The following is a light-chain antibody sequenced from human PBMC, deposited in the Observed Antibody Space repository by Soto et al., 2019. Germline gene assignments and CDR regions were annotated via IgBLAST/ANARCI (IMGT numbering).Light chain of an antibody. CDR2: ATS. J-gene: IGKJ5*01. V-gene: IGKV3-20*01. CDR1: RSVGSLY. Sequence: EIMLTQSPGTVYLSPGGRATGSFRASRSVGSLYLAWYQQTPGQAPRLLMYATSSRATGIPDRFSGSGSGTDFTLTISSLEPEDFAVYYCQHYGDSARTFGPGTRLEI. CDR3: QHYGDSART.